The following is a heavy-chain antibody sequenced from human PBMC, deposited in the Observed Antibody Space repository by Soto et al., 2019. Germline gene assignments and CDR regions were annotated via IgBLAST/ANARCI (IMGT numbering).Heavy chain of an antibody. CDR2: IFYRGNT. D-gene: IGHD3-10*01. V-gene: IGHV4-59*08. Sequence: PSETLSLTCNVSGGPINTYYWSWIRQPPGKGLEWIGHIFYRGNTNYSPSLKSRVTISVDTSKKQFSLKLSSVSAADAAVYYCVRHHSAYYGPASDSQGFAFWGQGILVTVS. CDR3: VRHHSAYYGPASDSQGFAF. J-gene: IGHJ4*02. CDR1: GGPINTYY.